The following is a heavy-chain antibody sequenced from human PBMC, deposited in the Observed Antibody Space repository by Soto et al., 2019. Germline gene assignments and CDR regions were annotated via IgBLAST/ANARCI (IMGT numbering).Heavy chain of an antibody. V-gene: IGHV4-39*01. CDR1: GGSISSSSYY. CDR2: IYYSGST. D-gene: IGHD3-10*02. Sequence: ETLSLTCTVSGGSISSSSYYWGWIRQPPGKGLEWIGSIYYSGSTYYNPSLKSRVTISVDTSKNQFSLKLSSVTAADTAVYYCARTTFIFGVAYPWGQGTLVTVSS. CDR3: ARTTFIFGVAYP. J-gene: IGHJ5*02.